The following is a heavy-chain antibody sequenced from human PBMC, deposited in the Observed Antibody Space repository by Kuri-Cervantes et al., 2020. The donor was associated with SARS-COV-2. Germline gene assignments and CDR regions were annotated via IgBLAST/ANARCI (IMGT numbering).Heavy chain of an antibody. CDR3: ARHALELLPDYYYYYYMDV. CDR2: IYHSGST. Sequence: SETLSLTCAVSGYSISSGYYWGWIRQSPGKGLEWIGSIYHSGSTYYNPSLRSRVTISVDTSKNQFSLKLSSVTAADTAVYYCARHALELLPDYYYYYYMDVWGKGTTVTVSS. J-gene: IGHJ6*03. D-gene: IGHD1-26*01. CDR1: GYSISSGYY. V-gene: IGHV4-38-2*01.